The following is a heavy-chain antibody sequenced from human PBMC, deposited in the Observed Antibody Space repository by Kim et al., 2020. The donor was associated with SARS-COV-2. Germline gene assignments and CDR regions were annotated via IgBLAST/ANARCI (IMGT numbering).Heavy chain of an antibody. V-gene: IGHV3-15*01. CDR3: TTDRVEDTAMVDY. J-gene: IGHJ4*02. D-gene: IGHD5-18*01. CDR1: GFTFSNAW. CDR2: IKSKTDGGTT. Sequence: GGSLRLSCAASGFTFSNAWMSWVRQAPGKGLEWVGRIKSKTDGGTTDYAAPVKGRFTISRDDSKNTLYLQMNSLKTEDTAVYYCTTDRVEDTAMVDYWGQGTLVTVSS.